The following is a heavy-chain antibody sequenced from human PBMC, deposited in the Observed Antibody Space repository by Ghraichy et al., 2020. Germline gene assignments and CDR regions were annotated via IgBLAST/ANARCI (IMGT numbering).Heavy chain of an antibody. CDR3: ARASTNYDYIWGSYRYLWGYGMDV. J-gene: IGHJ6*02. CDR1: GFTFSSYS. CDR2: ISSSSSYI. D-gene: IGHD3-16*02. Sequence: GESLNISCAASGFTFSSYSMNWVRQAPGKGLEWVSSISSSSSYIYYADSVKGRFTISRDNAKNSLYLQMNSLRAEDTAVYYCARASTNYDYIWGSYRYLWGYGMDVWGQGTTVTVSS. V-gene: IGHV3-21*01.